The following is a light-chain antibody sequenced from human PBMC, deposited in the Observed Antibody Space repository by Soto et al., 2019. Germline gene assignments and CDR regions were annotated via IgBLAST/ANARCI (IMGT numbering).Light chain of an antibody. Sequence: EVVLTQSPATLSLSPGERATLSCRASENVRTFVDWYQQKPGQAPRLLIYGASNRATGIPARFSGSGSGTDFTLTISNLEPEDFAVYYCQQHSHWPPWTFGQGTRGEI. CDR1: ENVRTF. V-gene: IGKV3-11*01. CDR3: QQHSHWPPWT. J-gene: IGKJ1*01. CDR2: GAS.